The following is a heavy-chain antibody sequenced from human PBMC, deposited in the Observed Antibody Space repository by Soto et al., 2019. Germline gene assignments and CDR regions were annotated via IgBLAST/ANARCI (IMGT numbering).Heavy chain of an antibody. D-gene: IGHD6-19*01. Sequence: QVQLVQSGAEVKKPGSSVKVSCKASGGTFSSYAISWVRQAPGQGLEWMGGIIPIFGTANHAQKFQGRVTITADESTSTAYMELSSLRSEDTAVYYCARVPQLAVADPSPWFDPWGQGTLVTVSS. CDR2: IIPIFGTA. CDR1: GGTFSSYA. V-gene: IGHV1-69*01. J-gene: IGHJ5*02. CDR3: ARVPQLAVADPSPWFDP.